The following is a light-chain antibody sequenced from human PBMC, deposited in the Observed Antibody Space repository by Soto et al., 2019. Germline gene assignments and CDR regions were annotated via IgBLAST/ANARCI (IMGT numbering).Light chain of an antibody. J-gene: IGLJ3*02. Sequence: QSVLTQPPSASGSPGQSVTISCTGNSSDVGRYKYVSWYQQYPGKAPKVMIYEVNKRPSGVPDRFSGSKSGNTASLTVSGLQTEDEAHYYCSSFAGSSKLVFGGGTKLTVL. V-gene: IGLV2-8*01. CDR1: SSDVGRYKY. CDR3: SSFAGSSKLV. CDR2: EVN.